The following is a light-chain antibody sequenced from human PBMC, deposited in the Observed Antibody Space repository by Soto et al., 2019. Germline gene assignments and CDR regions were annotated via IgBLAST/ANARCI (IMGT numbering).Light chain of an antibody. Sequence: EIVMTQSPATLSVSPGEQVTLSCRASESISSHLAWYQQRPGRSPRLLIHEASTRATGISARFSGSGSRTEVTLTISSLESEDCAVYYRQQDKNLWTFGQATRVDFK. CDR2: EAS. J-gene: IGKJ1*01. CDR3: QQDKNLWT. CDR1: ESISSH. V-gene: IGKV3-15*01.